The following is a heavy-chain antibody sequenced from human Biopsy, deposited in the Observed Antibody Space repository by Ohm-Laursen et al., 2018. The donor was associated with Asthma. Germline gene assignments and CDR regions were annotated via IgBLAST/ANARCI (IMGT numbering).Heavy chain of an antibody. V-gene: IGHV4-59*01. CDR1: GGSISSYY. CDR3: ARSIAVAGVPFDP. CDR2: VQYNGRS. D-gene: IGHD6-19*01. J-gene: IGHJ5*02. Sequence: GTLSLTCSVSGGSISSYYWSWIRRAPGKGLEWIGYVQYNGRSNYNPSLKSRVTISVDTFTDRCSLRLTSVTAADTAIYYCARSIAVAGVPFDPWGQGTLVTVSS.